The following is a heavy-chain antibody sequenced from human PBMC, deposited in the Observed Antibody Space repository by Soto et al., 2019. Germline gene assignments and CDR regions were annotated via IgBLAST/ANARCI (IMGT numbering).Heavy chain of an antibody. Sequence: EVQLVESGGGLVQPGGSLRLSCAASGLTFRTYWVIWVRQAPGKGLVWVSRVYNDGDSTLHAASVTGRFTTSRDNAKNTGYLQMSDPRVEDTAMYYCEVRPGYSTGGDYWGRGTLVTVSS. V-gene: IGHV3-74*03. CDR2: VYNDGDST. CDR1: GLTFRTYW. D-gene: IGHD2-15*01. CDR3: EVRPGYSTGGDY. J-gene: IGHJ4*02.